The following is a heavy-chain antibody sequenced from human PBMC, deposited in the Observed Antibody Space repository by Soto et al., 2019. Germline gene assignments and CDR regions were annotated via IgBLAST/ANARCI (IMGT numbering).Heavy chain of an antibody. J-gene: IGHJ6*02. CDR2: INAGNGNT. D-gene: IGHD5-12*01. Sequence: ASVKVSCKASGYTFTSYAMHWVRQAPGQRLEWMGWINAGNGNTKYSQKFQGRVTITRDTSASTAYMELSSLRSEDTAVYYCARVLVATIYYYGMDVWGQGTTVTVSS. V-gene: IGHV1-3*01. CDR3: ARVLVATIYYYGMDV. CDR1: GYTFTSYA.